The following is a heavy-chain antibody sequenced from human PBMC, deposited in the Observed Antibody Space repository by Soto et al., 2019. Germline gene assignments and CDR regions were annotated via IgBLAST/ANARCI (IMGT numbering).Heavy chain of an antibody. CDR3: ARGYSYGPNWESDALDI. Sequence: QVQLVESGGGVVQPGRSLRLSCAASGFSFSIYAMHWVRQAPGKGLEWVAVISYHGSTEYYGDSVKGRFTISRDNSKNTLYLQMYNLKPEETAIDYSARGYSYGPNWESDALDIWGQGAMVTVSS. D-gene: IGHD5-18*01. V-gene: IGHV3-30-3*01. CDR1: GFSFSIYA. J-gene: IGHJ3*02. CDR2: ISYHGSTE.